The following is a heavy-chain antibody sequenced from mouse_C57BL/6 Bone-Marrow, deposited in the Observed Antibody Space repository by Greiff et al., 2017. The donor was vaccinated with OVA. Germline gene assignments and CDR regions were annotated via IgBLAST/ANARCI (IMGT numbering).Heavy chain of an antibody. V-gene: IGHV7-1*01. Sequence: EVMLVESGGGLVQSGRSLRLSCATSGFTFSDFYMEWVRQAPGKGLEWIAASRNKANDYTTEYSASVKGRFIVSRDTSQSILYLQMNALRAEDTAIYYCARDAWTTDWYFDVWGTGTTVTVSS. CDR3: ARDAWTTDWYFDV. D-gene: IGHD1-1*01. CDR2: SRNKANDYTT. CDR1: GFTFSDFY. J-gene: IGHJ1*03.